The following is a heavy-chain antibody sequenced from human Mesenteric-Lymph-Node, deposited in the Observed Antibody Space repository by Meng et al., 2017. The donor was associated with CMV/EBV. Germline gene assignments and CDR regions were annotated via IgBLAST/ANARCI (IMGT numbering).Heavy chain of an antibody. CDR3: ARGKYNWNYLFDY. D-gene: IGHD1-7*01. J-gene: IGHJ4*02. V-gene: IGHV3-48*03. CDR2: ISGSGSTI. Sequence: GGSLRLSCAASGFSFSSFEMNWVRQAPGKGLEWVSYISGSGSTIYYADSVKGRFTISRDSAKNSLFLQMNSLRAEDTAVYYCARGKYNWNYLFDYWGQGTLVTVSS. CDR1: GFSFSSFE.